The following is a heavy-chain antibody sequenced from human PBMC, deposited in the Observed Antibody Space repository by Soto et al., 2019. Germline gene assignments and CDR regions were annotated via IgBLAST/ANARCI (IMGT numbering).Heavy chain of an antibody. CDR1: GFIFDSYM. V-gene: IGHV3-23*01. CDR2: ISGDGGTT. J-gene: IGHJ4*02. D-gene: IGHD6-19*01. CDR3: VKGGTVAGWFYFDK. Sequence: PGGSLRLSCAVSGFIFDSYMMTWVRQAPGKGLEWVSSISGDGGTTYYADSVKGRFTISRDNSEKTLSLQMNSLRSEDTALYFCVKGGTVAGWFYFDKWGQGAQVTVSS.